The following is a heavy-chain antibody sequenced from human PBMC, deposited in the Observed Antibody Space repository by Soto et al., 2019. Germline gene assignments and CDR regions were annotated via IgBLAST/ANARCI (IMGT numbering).Heavy chain of an antibody. V-gene: IGHV4-31*03. CDR2: ISDSGST. CDR1: GGSISDGYY. CDR3: ARRDRSGYAYWLDP. Sequence: ASETLSLTCTVSGGSISDGYYWSWIRQHPGKGLEWIGSISDSGSTSYNPSLKSRLTISVDTSKNQFSLNLSSVTFADTAVYYCARRDRSGYAYWLDPWGQGTLVTVSS. D-gene: IGHD3-22*01. J-gene: IGHJ5*02.